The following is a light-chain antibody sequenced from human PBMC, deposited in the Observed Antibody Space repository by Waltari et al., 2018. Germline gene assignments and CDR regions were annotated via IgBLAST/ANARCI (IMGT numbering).Light chain of an antibody. CDR2: DVN. Sequence: QSALTQPASVSGSPGQSITISCTGTSSDVGGYNYVSWYQEHPGKAPKLMIYDVNNRPSGVSNRFSGSRAGNTASLTISVLQAEDEADYYCSSYTSSSTLVFGGGTKLTVL. CDR1: SSDVGGYNY. J-gene: IGLJ2*01. V-gene: IGLV2-14*03. CDR3: SSYTSSSTLV.